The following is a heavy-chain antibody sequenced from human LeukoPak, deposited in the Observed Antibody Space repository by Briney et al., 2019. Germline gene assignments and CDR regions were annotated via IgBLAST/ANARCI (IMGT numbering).Heavy chain of an antibody. J-gene: IGHJ4*02. CDR1: GGTFSSYD. Sequence: ASVKVSCKASGGTFSSYDFSWVRQATGQGLEWMGWMNPSSGNTGYAQKFQGRVTMTRNTSISTAYMELSSLRSEDTAVYYCARGSIAAAGFDYWGQGTLVTVSS. D-gene: IGHD6-13*01. V-gene: IGHV1-8*01. CDR2: MNPSSGNT. CDR3: ARGSIAAAGFDY.